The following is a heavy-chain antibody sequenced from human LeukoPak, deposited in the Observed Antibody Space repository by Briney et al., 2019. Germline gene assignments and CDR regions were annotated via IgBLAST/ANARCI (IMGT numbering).Heavy chain of an antibody. CDR2: IYYSGST. CDR1: GGSLSSYY. CDR3: ARASDDSSGYYDY. V-gene: IGHV4-59*01. D-gene: IGHD3-22*01. Sequence: SETLSLICTVSGGSLSSYYWSWIRQPPGKGLEWIGYIYYSGSTNYNPSLKSRVTISVDTSKNQFSLKLRSVTAADTAVYYCARASDDSSGYYDYWGQGTLVTVSS. J-gene: IGHJ4*02.